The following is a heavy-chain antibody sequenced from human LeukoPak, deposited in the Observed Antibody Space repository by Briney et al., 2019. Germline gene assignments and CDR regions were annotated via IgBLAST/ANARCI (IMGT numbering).Heavy chain of an antibody. D-gene: IGHD3-16*01. CDR1: DDSISDYY. CDR2: FHNSGTS. J-gene: IGHJ4*02. V-gene: IGHV4-59*01. CDR3: TRGAGWLIDY. Sequence: KPSETLSLTCTVSDDSISDYYRGWIRQPPGKGLEWIGYFHNSGTSTYNPSLKSRVTILADTSKNQFSLKLNSLTTADTAVYYCTRGAGWLIDYWGQGTLVTVSS.